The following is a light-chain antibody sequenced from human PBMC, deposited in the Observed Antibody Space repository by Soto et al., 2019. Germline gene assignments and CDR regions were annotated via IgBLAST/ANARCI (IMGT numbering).Light chain of an antibody. CDR3: SSYAGVKNVL. CDR1: SSDVGGYNY. V-gene: IGLV2-8*01. Sequence: QSALTQPPSASGSPGQSVTISCTGTSSDVGGYNYVSWYQQHPGKAPKLMIYDVTKRPSGVPDRFSGSKSGTTASLTVSGLQAEDEAEYYCSSYAGVKNVLFGGGTKLTVL. CDR2: DVT. J-gene: IGLJ3*02.